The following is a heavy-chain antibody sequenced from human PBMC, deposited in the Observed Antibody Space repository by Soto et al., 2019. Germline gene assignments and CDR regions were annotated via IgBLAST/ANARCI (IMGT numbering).Heavy chain of an antibody. CDR2: ISSGSSTI. CDR1: VFTFSSYS. J-gene: IGHJ4*02. CDR3: ARVYGIAVAGTLDF. D-gene: IGHD6-19*01. Sequence: EVQLVESGGGLVQPGGSLRLSCAASVFTFSSYSMNWVRQAPGKGLEWVSYISSGSSTIYYADSVNGRFTISRDNAKNSLYLQMNSLRAEDTAVYYCARVYGIAVAGTLDFWGQGTLVTVSS. V-gene: IGHV3-48*01.